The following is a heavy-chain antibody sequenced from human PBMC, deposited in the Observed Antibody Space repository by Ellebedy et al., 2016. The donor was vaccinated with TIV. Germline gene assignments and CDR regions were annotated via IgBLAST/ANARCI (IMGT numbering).Heavy chain of an antibody. CDR1: GDSVSSNSVA. CDR3: ARGRWSAFDM. CDR2: AYRGSN. V-gene: IGHV6-1*01. Sequence: SQTLSLTCXISGDSVSSNSVAWHWIRQSPSRGLEWLGRAYRGSNDYAVSVKGRIIINSDISKNQFSLHLNSVTPEDTALYYCARGRWSAFDMWGQGTMVTVSS. J-gene: IGHJ3*02. D-gene: IGHD2-15*01.